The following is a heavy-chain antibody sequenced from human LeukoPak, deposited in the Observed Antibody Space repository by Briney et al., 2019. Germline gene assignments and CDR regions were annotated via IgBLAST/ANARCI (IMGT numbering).Heavy chain of an antibody. CDR1: GGSISSSSYY. J-gene: IGHJ4*02. V-gene: IGHV4-39*07. CDR2: IYYSGST. Sequence: SETLSLTCTVSGGSISSSSYYWGWIRQPPGKGLEWIGSIYYSGSTYYNPSLKSRVTISVDTSKNQFSLKLSPVTAADTAVYYCARLGSSWIFDYWGQGTLVTVSS. D-gene: IGHD6-13*01. CDR3: ARLGSSWIFDY.